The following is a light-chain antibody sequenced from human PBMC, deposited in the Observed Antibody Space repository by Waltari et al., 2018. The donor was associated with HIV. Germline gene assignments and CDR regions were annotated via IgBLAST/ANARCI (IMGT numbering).Light chain of an antibody. Sequence: SYELTQPPSVSVSPGQTARLTCSGDALPKQKAYWYQQKQGQAPVLVIYKDTERPSGIPERFSGASSGTTVTLTISGVQAEDEASYYCQSTHSRGTYVVFGGGTKLTVL. CDR1: ALPKQK. V-gene: IGLV3-25*03. CDR3: QSTHSRGTYVV. J-gene: IGLJ2*01. CDR2: KDT.